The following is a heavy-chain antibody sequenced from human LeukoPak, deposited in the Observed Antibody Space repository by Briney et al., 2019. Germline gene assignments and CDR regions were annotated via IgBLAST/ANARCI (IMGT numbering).Heavy chain of an antibody. CDR2: ISGDGTRT. J-gene: IGHJ4*02. Sequence: PGGSLRLSCAASGFNFDVHGMHWVRQSPGKGLEWVSVISGDGTRTYYADSLKGRFTISRDNAKNSLYLQMNSLRAEDTAVYYCARIGAGSSRDYWGQGTLVTVSS. V-gene: IGHV3-20*04. CDR3: ARIGAGSSRDY. CDR1: GFNFDVHG. D-gene: IGHD6-13*01.